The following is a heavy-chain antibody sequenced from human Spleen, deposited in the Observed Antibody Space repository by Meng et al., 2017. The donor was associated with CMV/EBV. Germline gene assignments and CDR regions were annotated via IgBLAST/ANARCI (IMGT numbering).Heavy chain of an antibody. CDR3: ARGESYDILTGYYPLINAFDI. CDR2: INHSGST. Sequence: SETLSLTCAVYGGSFSGYYWSWIRQPPGKGLEWIGEINHSGSTNYNPSLKSRVTISVDTSKNQFSLKLSSVTAADTAVYYCARGESYDILTGYYPLINAFDIWGQGTMVTVSS. D-gene: IGHD3-9*01. CDR1: GGSFSGYY. J-gene: IGHJ3*02. V-gene: IGHV4-34*01.